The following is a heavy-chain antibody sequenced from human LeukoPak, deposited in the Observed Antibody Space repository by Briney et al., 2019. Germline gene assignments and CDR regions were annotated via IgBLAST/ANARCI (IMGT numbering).Heavy chain of an antibody. D-gene: IGHD2-8*01. CDR2: IYYSGST. J-gene: IGHJ4*02. V-gene: IGHV4-61*08. CDR1: GGSISSGDYY. CDR3: ARIVPPGTIDY. Sequence: SETLSLTCTVSGGSISSGDYYWSWIRQPPGKGLEWIGYIYYSGSTNYNPSLKSRVTISVDTSKNQFSLKLSSVTAADTAVYYCARIVPPGTIDYWGQGTLVTVSS.